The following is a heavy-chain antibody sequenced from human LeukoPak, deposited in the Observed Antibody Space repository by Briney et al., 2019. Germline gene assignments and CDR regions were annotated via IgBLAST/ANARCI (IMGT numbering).Heavy chain of an antibody. Sequence: GGSLRLSCAASGFTFSHYGMFWVRQAPGKGLDWVAFIPFDGGHRFYADSVKGRFTISRDNSKNTLFLQMNSLRAEDTAVYYCARSASYDSTSYYIYYFLDVWGKGTTVTISS. J-gene: IGHJ6*03. CDR3: ARSASYDSTSYYIYYFLDV. CDR2: IPFDGGHR. D-gene: IGHD3-22*01. CDR1: GFTFSHYG. V-gene: IGHV3-30*02.